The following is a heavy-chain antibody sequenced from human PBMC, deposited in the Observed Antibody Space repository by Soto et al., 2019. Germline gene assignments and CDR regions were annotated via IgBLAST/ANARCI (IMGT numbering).Heavy chain of an antibody. CDR3: VRGAWRRLERKRYNAFDI. CDR1: GGSISSYY. D-gene: IGHD1-1*01. V-gene: IGHV4-59*12. Sequence: SETLSLTCTVSGGSISSYYWSWIRQPPGKGLEWIGYIYYSGSTNYNPSLKSRVTISVDTSKNQFSLKLSSVTAADTAVYYCVRGAWRRLERKRYNAFDIWGQGTMVTVSS. J-gene: IGHJ3*02. CDR2: IYYSGST.